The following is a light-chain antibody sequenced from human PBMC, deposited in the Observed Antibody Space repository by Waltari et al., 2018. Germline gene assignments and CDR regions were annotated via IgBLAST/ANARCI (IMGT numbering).Light chain of an antibody. Sequence: QSVLPHPPSSPGAPAQLGTISCTASRSNIAARYKAPGYKQVPGTAPKLLSFDNSDRHSGVPDRFSGSKSGTSASLAITGLQAEDEADYYCQSYDSSLDSWVFGGGTKLTVL. J-gene: IGLJ3*02. CDR1: RSNIAARYK. CDR2: DNS. CDR3: QSYDSSLDSWV. V-gene: IGLV1-40*01.